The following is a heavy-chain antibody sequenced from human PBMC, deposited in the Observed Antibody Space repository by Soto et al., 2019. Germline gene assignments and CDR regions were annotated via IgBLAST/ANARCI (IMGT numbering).Heavy chain of an antibody. CDR3: ARVPLDSGSYYDWYFDL. CDR2: IYYSGST. V-gene: IGHV4-59*01. Sequence: QVQLQESGPGLVKPSETLSLTCTVSGGSISSYYWSWIRQPPGKGLEWIGYIYYSGSTNYNPSLKSLVTIAVDTSKNQCSLKLSSVTAADTAVYYCARVPLDSGSYYDWYFDLWGRGTLVTVSS. D-gene: IGHD1-26*01. J-gene: IGHJ2*01. CDR1: GGSISSYY.